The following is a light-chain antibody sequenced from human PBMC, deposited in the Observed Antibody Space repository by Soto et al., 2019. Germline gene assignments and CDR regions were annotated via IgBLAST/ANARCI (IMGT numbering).Light chain of an antibody. CDR1: NSDIANYNY. CDR2: EVI. Sequence: QSALTQPDSVSGSLGQSITISCTAANSDIANYNYVSWYQHHPGKAPKLMIYEVINRPSGVSDRFSGSKSGNTASLTISGLQAEDEADYYCNSHTSRSTVVFGGGTKLTVL. CDR3: NSHTSRSTVV. V-gene: IGLV2-14*01. J-gene: IGLJ3*02.